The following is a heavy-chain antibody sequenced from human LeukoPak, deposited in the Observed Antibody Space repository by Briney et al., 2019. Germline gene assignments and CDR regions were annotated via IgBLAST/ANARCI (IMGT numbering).Heavy chain of an antibody. CDR1: GGSISSYY. CDR2: IYYSGST. CDR3: ARARWQQLNDYYFDY. D-gene: IGHD6-13*01. Sequence: SETLSLTCTVSGGSISSYYWSWIRQPPGKGLEWIGYIYYSGSTNYNPSLKSRVTISVDTSKNQFSLKLSSVTAADTAVYYCARARWQQLNDYYFDYWGQGTLVTVSS. J-gene: IGHJ4*02. V-gene: IGHV4-59*12.